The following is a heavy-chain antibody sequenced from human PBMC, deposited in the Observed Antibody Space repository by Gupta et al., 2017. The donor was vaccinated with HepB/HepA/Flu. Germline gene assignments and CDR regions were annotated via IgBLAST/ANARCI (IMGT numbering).Heavy chain of an antibody. Sequence: QVQLQQWGAGLLKPSETLSLTCAVYGGSFSGYYWSWIRQPPGKGLEWIGEINHSGSTNYNPSLKSRVTISVDTSKNQFSLKLSSVTAADTAVYYCARGSPKIRYSSLDYWGQGTLVTVSS. J-gene: IGHJ4*02. CDR1: GGSFSGYY. CDR3: ARGSPKIRYSSLDY. V-gene: IGHV4-34*01. D-gene: IGHD6-13*01. CDR2: INHSGST.